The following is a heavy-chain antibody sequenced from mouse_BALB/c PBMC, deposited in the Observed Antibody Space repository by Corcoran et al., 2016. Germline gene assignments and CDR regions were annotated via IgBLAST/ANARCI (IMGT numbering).Heavy chain of an antibody. CDR2: IYPGSGNT. D-gene: IGHD1-1*01. Sequence: QIQLQQSGPELVKPGASVKISCKASGYTFTDYYINWVKQKPGQGLERIGWIYPGSGNTKYNEKFKGKATLTVDTSSSTAYMQLSSLTSEDTAVYFCARFAVGPTDYWGQGTTLTVSS. J-gene: IGHJ2*01. V-gene: IGHV1-84*02. CDR1: GYTFTDYY. CDR3: ARFAVGPTDY.